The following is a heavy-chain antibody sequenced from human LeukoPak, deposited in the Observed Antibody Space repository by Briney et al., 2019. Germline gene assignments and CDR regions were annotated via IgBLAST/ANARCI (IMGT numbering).Heavy chain of an antibody. CDR2: INTDGSTT. D-gene: IGHD2-15*01. CDR1: GFTFDDYA. CDR3: ARGVVAAKDY. V-gene: IGHV3-74*01. Sequence: PGRSLRLSCAASGFTFDDYAMHWVRQAPGKGLVWDSCINTDGSTTSYADSVKGRFTISRDNAKNTLYLQMNSLRAEDTAVYYCARGVVAAKDYWGQGTLVTVSS. J-gene: IGHJ4*02.